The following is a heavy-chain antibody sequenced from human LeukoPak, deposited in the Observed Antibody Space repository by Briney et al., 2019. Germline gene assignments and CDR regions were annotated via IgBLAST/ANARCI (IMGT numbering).Heavy chain of an antibody. J-gene: IGHJ4*02. CDR3: ARSSGGGYPPDY. D-gene: IGHD6-25*01. CDR2: IYTSGST. V-gene: IGHV4-61*02. Sequence: SETLPLTCTVSGGSISSGSYYWSWIRQPAGMGLEWIGRIYTSGSTNYNPSLKSRVTISSDTSKNQSSLKLSFVTAADTAVYYCARSSGGGYPPDYWGQGTLVTVSS. CDR1: GGSISSGSYY.